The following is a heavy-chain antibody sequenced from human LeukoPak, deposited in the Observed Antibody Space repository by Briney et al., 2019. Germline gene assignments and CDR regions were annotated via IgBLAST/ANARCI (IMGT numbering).Heavy chain of an antibody. CDR3: ASTDRFGSTFGEYNWFDP. CDR2: IYYSGST. Sequence: SETLSLTCTDSGGSISSYYWSGIRQPPGKGLEWIGYIYYSGSTNYNPSLKSRVTISVDTSKNQFSLKLSSVTAADTAVYYCASTDRFGSTFGEYNWFDPWGQGTLVTVSS. CDR1: GGSISSYY. D-gene: IGHD3-16*01. V-gene: IGHV4-59*01. J-gene: IGHJ5*02.